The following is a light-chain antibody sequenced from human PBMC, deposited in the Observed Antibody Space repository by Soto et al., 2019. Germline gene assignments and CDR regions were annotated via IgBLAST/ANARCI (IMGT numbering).Light chain of an antibody. CDR3: ASYSDTARAV. CDR1: ERDIGGYNY. V-gene: IGLV2-14*01. CDR2: EVS. Sequence: SGLTHPAALSGSPGESITICCTGTERDIGGYNYVSWYQQHAGKAPQLMIYEVSNRPPGISDRFSGSKSAYTASLTISRLQAADEGDYYCASYSDTARAVFGGGTKVTVL. J-gene: IGLJ2*01.